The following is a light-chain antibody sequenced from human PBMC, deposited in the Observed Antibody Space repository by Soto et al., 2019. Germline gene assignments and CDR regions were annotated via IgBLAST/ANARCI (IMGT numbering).Light chain of an antibody. CDR1: QSFRGL. Sequence: SQSFRGLLAWYQQKPGQAPRLLIYDAYNRATGIPPRFSGSGAGAGIRLTFAGLPSQDIPAYYLCRYTIRPWTTFREGTRLEIK. CDR3: CRYTIRPWTT. J-gene: IGKJ5*01. CDR2: DAY. V-gene: IGKV3D-15*01.